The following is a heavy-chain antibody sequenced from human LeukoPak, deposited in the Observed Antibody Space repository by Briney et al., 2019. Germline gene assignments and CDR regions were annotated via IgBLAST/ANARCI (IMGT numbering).Heavy chain of an antibody. CDR2: INHSGST. CDR3: ARRSGGYYDSSGFPAPYKDAFDI. V-gene: IGHV4-34*01. Sequence: PSETLSLTCAVYGGSFSGYYWSWIRQPPGKGLEWIGEINHSGSTNYNPSLKSRVTISVDTSKNQFSLKLSSVTAADTAVYYCARRSGGYYDSSGFPAPYKDAFDIWGQGTMVTVSS. J-gene: IGHJ3*02. D-gene: IGHD3-22*01. CDR1: GGSFSGYY.